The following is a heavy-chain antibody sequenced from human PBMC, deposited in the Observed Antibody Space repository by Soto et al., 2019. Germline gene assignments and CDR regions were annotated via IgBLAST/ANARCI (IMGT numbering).Heavy chain of an antibody. D-gene: IGHD3-22*01. CDR3: AKDVHYDSSGGLDH. CDR2: ISGGGVGT. J-gene: IGHJ4*02. V-gene: IGHV3-23*01. CDR1: GFTLDNFA. Sequence: PAGSLRLSCTPSGFTLDNFAISWVRQAPGRGLEWVSAISGGGVGTFYADSETARFIIYRGNSKNTLYLQVNGLRPDDTAVYYCAKDVHYDSSGGLDHWGQGTLVTVSS.